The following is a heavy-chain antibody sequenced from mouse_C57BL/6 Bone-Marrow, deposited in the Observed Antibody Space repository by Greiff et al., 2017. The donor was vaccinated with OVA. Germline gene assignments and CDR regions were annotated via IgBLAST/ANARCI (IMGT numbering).Heavy chain of an antibody. Sequence: VQLQQPGAELVKPGASVKLSCKASGYTFTSYWMQWVKQRPGQGLEWIGEIDPSDSYTNYNQKFKGKATLTVDTSSSTAYMQLSSLTSEDSAVYYCARGGGSYYYFDYWGQGTTLTVSS. CDR2: IDPSDSYT. D-gene: IGHD1-1*02. CDR3: ARGGGSYYYFDY. V-gene: IGHV1-50*01. J-gene: IGHJ2*01. CDR1: GYTFTSYW.